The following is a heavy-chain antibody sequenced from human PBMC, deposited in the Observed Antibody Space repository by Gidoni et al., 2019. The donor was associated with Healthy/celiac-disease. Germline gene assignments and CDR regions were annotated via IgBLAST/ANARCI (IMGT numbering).Heavy chain of an antibody. Sequence: QVQLQESGPGLVKPSQTLSLTCTVSGGSISSGGYYWSWIRKHPGKGLEWIGYIYYSGSTYYNPSLKSRVTISVDTSKNQFSLKLSSVTAADTAVYYCARDLRFGELPRFDPWGQGTPVTVSS. D-gene: IGHD3-10*01. CDR1: GGSISSGGYY. CDR3: ARDLRFGELPRFDP. CDR2: IYYSGST. J-gene: IGHJ5*02. V-gene: IGHV4-31*03.